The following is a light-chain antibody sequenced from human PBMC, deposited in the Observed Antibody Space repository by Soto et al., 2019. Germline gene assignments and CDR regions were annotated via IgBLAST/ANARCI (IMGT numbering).Light chain of an antibody. J-gene: IGLJ2*01. CDR3: GAWDGSLSVVL. Sequence: QSVLTQPPSVSAAPGQKVTISCSGSSANIGGNYVSWYQHIPGTAPKLVIYDSDKRPSEIPDRFSGSKSGSSATLDITALHTGDEADYYCGAWDGSLSVVLFGGGTKVTVL. V-gene: IGLV1-51*01. CDR1: SANIGGNY. CDR2: DSD.